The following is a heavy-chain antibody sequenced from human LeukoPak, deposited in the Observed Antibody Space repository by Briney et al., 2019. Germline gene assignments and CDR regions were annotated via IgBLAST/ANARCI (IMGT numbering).Heavy chain of an antibody. CDR1: GGTFSSYA. V-gene: IGHV1-69*04. D-gene: IGHD2-2*01. CDR2: IIPILGIA. J-gene: IGHJ4*02. CDR3: ARDGEIVVVPAAILDY. Sequence: SVKVSCKASGGTFSSYAISWVRQAPGQGLEWMGRIIPILGIANYAQKFQGRVTITADKSTSTAYMELSSLRSEDTAVYYCARDGEIVVVPAAILDYWGQGTLVTVSS.